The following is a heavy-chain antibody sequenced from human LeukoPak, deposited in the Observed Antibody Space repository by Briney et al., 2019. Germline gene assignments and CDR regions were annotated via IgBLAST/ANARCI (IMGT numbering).Heavy chain of an antibody. D-gene: IGHD6-6*01. Sequence: GGSLRLSCAAAGFTFSSYAMSWVRQAPGKGLEWVSGITNSGGNTYYADSVKGRFTISRDNSKNTLYLQMNSLRAEDTAVYYCAKDRVGNSYLFDPWGQGTLVTVSS. CDR3: AKDRVGNSYLFDP. CDR2: ITNSGGNT. J-gene: IGHJ5*02. V-gene: IGHV3-23*01. CDR1: GFTFSSYA.